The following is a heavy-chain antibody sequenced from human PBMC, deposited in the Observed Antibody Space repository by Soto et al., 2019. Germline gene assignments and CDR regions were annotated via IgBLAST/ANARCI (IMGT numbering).Heavy chain of an antibody. Sequence: GGSLRLSCAASGFTFSYYGMHWVRQAPGKGLEWVGVVWYDGGNKYYVDSVKGRFTISRDNSKNTVDLQMNSLRIEDTAVYYCAKGVHGSSSFHYGMDVWGQGTTVPVSS. V-gene: IGHV3-33*06. CDR3: AKGVHGSSSFHYGMDV. CDR1: GFTFSYYG. CDR2: VWYDGGNK. J-gene: IGHJ6*02. D-gene: IGHD6-6*01.